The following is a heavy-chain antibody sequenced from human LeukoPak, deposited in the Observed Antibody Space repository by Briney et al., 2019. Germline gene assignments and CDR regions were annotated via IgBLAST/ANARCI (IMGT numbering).Heavy chain of an antibody. D-gene: IGHD3-16*01. CDR2: ISGSGGST. J-gene: IGHJ1*01. CDR1: GFTFSTYW. V-gene: IGHV3-23*01. Sequence: PGGSLRLSCAASGFTFSTYWMTWVRQAPGKGLEWVSAISGSGGSTYYADSVRGRFTISRDNAKNSLYLQMNSLRAEDTAVYYCAKDDDWGRYKHWGQGTLVTVSS. CDR3: AKDDDWGRYKH.